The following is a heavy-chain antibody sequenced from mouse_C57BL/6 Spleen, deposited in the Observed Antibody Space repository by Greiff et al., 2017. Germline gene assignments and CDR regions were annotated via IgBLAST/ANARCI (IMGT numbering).Heavy chain of an antibody. V-gene: IGHV5-4*01. CDR2: ISDGGSYT. J-gene: IGHJ2*01. Sequence: EVQLVESGGGLVKPGGSLKLSCAASGFTFSSYAMSWVRQTPEKRLEWVATISDGGSYTYYPDNVKGRFTISRDNAKNNLYLQMGHLKSEDTAMYYCAQMGIYYGNPYYFDYWGQGTTLTVSS. CDR1: GFTFSSYA. D-gene: IGHD2-1*01. CDR3: AQMGIYYGNPYYFDY.